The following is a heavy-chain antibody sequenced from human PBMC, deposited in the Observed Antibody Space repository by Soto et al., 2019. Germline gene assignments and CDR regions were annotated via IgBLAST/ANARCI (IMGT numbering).Heavy chain of an antibody. Sequence: GGSLRLSYTASGFTFRDYALSWFRQAPGKGLEWVGFIRSKAYGATTEYAASVKGRFTISRDDSKSIAYLQMNSLKAEDTAVYYCTRGPIVVVPAAAPYWGQGTLVTVSS. CDR1: GFTFRDYA. CDR2: IRSKAYGATT. CDR3: TRGPIVVVPAAAPY. J-gene: IGHJ4*02. V-gene: IGHV3-49*03. D-gene: IGHD2-2*01.